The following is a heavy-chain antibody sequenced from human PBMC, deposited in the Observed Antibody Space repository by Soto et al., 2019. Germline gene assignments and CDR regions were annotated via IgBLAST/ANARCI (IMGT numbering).Heavy chain of an antibody. V-gene: IGHV3-23*01. J-gene: IGHJ4*02. Sequence: GGSLRLSCAASGFTLSSCVMSWVRQAPGKGLEWVSGIDVGGGGTYYADSVKGRFAISRDNSKNTLYLQMNSLRADDTAVYYCAKGPEQLVHGVFDYWGRGILVTVSS. CDR3: AKGPEQLVHGVFDY. CDR1: GFTLSSCV. CDR2: IDVGGGGT. D-gene: IGHD6-6*01.